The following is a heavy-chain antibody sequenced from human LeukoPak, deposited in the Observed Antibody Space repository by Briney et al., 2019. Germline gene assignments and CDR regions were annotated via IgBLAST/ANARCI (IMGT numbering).Heavy chain of an antibody. D-gene: IGHD1-26*01. CDR3: ARISGTYYSGYYYMDV. CDR2: IYHSGST. Sequence: SETLSLTCIVSGYSISSGHYWGWIRQPPGKGLEWIGSIYHSGSTYYNSSLKSRVTISVDTSKNQFSLKPSSVTAADTAVYYCARISGTYYSGYYYMDVWGKGTTVTVSS. CDR1: GYSISSGHY. J-gene: IGHJ6*03. V-gene: IGHV4-38-2*02.